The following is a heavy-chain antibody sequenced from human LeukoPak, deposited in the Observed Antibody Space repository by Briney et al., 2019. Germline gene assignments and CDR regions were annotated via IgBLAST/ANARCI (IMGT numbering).Heavy chain of an antibody. J-gene: IGHJ4*02. CDR1: GYSISSGYSISSGYY. Sequence: SETLSLTCSVSGYSISSGYSISSGYYWVWIRQPPGKGPEWIGSIYHAGITYYNSSLKSRVTISIDTSKNQLSLKLSSATAADTALYYCARFTMIALFDDWGQGTLVTVSS. D-gene: IGHD3-22*01. V-gene: IGHV4-38-2*02. CDR3: ARFTMIALFDD. CDR2: IYHAGIT.